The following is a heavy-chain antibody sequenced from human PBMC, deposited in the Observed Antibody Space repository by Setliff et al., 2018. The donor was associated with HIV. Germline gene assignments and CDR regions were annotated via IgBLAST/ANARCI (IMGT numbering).Heavy chain of an antibody. V-gene: IGHV3-30*18. CDR1: GFSFSNYG. Sequence: GESLKISCVASGFSFSNYGMHWVRQAPGKGLEWVAVMLYDGSDRYYADSVKGRFTISRDNSKKTLYLQMNSLRPEDTAVYHCAKPRLYNSALENWGQGTLVTVSS. D-gene: IGHD1-1*01. CDR2: MLYDGSDR. J-gene: IGHJ4*02. CDR3: AKPRLYNSALEN.